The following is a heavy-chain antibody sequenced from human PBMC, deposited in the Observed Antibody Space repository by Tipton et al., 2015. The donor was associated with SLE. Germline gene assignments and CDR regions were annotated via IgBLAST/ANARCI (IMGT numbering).Heavy chain of an antibody. Sequence: TLSLTCTVSGDSISNSDYYWGWIRQPPGKGLEWIGTLFQTGITYHNPSLKRPVSISIDTSKNQFSLRLRSVTAADTAVYYCARLSDSYGFFFDYWGRGTLVTVSS. CDR1: GDSISNSDYY. J-gene: IGHJ4*02. V-gene: IGHV4-39*07. CDR2: LFQTGIT. CDR3: ARLSDSYGFFFDY. D-gene: IGHD5-18*01.